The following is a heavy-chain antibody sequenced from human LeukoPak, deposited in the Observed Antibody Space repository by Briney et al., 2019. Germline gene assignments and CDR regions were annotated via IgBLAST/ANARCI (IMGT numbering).Heavy chain of an antibody. CDR2: ISSGSTI. J-gene: IGHJ4*02. CDR1: GFTFSSYE. D-gene: IGHD3-22*01. Sequence: GGSPRLSCAASGFTFSSYEMNWVRQAPGKGLEWVSYISSGSTIYYADSVKGRFTISRDNSKNTLYLQMNSLRAEDTAVYYCAKAADYYYDSSGYYPEALYYFDYWGQGTLVTVSS. CDR3: AKAADYYYDSSGYYPEALYYFDY. V-gene: IGHV3-48*03.